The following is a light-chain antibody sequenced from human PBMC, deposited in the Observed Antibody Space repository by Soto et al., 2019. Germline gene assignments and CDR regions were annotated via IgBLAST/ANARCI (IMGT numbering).Light chain of an antibody. CDR3: LSYVGRETGV. Sequence: QSVLTQPPSASGSPGQSVTISCTETSNDIGAYNYVSWYQHHPGKVPKLLIYEVFRRPSGVPDRFSASKSGNTASLTVSGLQPEDEADYYCLSYVGRETGVFGSGTKVTVL. CDR2: EVF. J-gene: IGLJ1*01. CDR1: SNDIGAYNY. V-gene: IGLV2-8*01.